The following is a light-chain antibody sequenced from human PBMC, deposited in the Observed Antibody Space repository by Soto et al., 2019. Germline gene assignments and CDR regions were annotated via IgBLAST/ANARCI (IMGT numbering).Light chain of an antibody. V-gene: IGLV1-47*01. CDR1: SSNIGSNL. J-gene: IGLJ1*01. CDR3: AAWDDNFSTYV. CDR2: KNN. Sequence: QSVLTQPPSVSEAPGQRVTISCTGSSSNIGSNLVYWYQKFPGMAPKLLISKNNQRPSGVPDRFSGSKSGTSASLAISGLRSEDEADYYCAAWDDNFSTYVFGSGTKVTVL.